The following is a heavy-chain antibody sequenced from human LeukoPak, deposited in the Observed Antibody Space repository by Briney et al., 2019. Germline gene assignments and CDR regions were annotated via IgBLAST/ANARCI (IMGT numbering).Heavy chain of an antibody. CDR2: MNPNSGNT. D-gene: IGHD6-13*01. CDR3: ARALPSSWYFLAFDAGSQDGYYYYGMDV. Sequence: ASVKVSCKASGYTFTSYDINWVRQATGQGLEWMGWMNPNSGNTGYAQKFQGRVTMTRNTSISTAYMELSSLRSEDTAVYYCARALPSSWYFLAFDAGSQDGYYYYGMDVWGQGTTVTVSS. J-gene: IGHJ6*02. CDR1: GYTFTSYD. V-gene: IGHV1-8*01.